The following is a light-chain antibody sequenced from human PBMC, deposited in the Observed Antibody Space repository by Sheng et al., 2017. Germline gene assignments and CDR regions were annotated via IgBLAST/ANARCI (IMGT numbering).Light chain of an antibody. CDR1: QNIRIW. Sequence: IQMTQSPSTLSASVGDRVTITCRASQNIRIWLAWYQQKPGKAPKALIYKASNLESGVPSRFSGGGSGTQFTLTISNLQPDDFATYYCLHYSDDWSFGQGTKVENK. CDR2: KAS. V-gene: IGKV1-5*03. J-gene: IGKJ1*01. CDR3: LHYSDDWS.